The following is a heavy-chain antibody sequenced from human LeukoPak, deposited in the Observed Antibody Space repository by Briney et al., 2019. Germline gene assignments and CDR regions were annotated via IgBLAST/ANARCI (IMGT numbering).Heavy chain of an antibody. D-gene: IGHD3-22*01. CDR2: IYYSGST. CDR3: ARGFADSSVPHAFDI. CDR1: GGSISSYY. J-gene: IGHJ3*02. Sequence: SETLSLTCTVSGGSISSYYWSWIRHPPGKGLEWVGNIYYSGSTNYNPSLKSRVTISVDTSKNQFSLKLSSVTAADTAVYYCARGFADSSVPHAFDIWGQGTMVTVSS. V-gene: IGHV4-59*01.